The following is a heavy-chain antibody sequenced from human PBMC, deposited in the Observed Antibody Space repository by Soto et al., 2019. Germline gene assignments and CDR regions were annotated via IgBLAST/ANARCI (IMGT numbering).Heavy chain of an antibody. CDR2: IFHSGST. D-gene: IGHD2-2*01. CDR1: GGSISSGGYS. V-gene: IGHV4-30-2*01. CDR3: ARVPDR. Sequence: SETLSLTCAFSGGSISSGGYSWSWLRQPPGKGLEWIGYIFHSGSTYYNPSLKSRVTISVDRSKNQFSLKLSSVTAADTAVYYCARVPDRWGQGTLVTVSS. J-gene: IGHJ5*02.